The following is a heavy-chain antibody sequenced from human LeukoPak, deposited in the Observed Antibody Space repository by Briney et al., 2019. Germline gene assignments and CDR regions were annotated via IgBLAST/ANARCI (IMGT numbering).Heavy chain of an antibody. Sequence: ASVKVSCKASGYTFTSYDINWVRQATGQGLEWMGWMNPNSGNTGYAQKFQGRVTMTRNTSISTAYMELSRLRSDDTAFYYCARIRYCGGISCYYIDYWGQGTLVTVSA. V-gene: IGHV1-8*01. D-gene: IGHD2-2*01. J-gene: IGHJ4*02. CDR1: GYTFTSYD. CDR2: MNPNSGNT. CDR3: ARIRYCGGISCYYIDY.